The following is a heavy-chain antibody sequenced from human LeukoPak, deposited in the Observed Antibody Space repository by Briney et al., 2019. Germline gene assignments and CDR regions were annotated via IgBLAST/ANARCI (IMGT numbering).Heavy chain of an antibody. Sequence: GASVKVSCKASGYTFTSYGISWVRQAPGQGLEWMGWISAYNGNTNYAQKLQGRVTMTTDTSTSTAYMELRSLRSDDKAVYYCARDGGPSYYGSGSLRYWGQGTLVTVSS. D-gene: IGHD3-10*01. V-gene: IGHV1-18*01. CDR1: GYTFTSYG. J-gene: IGHJ4*02. CDR2: ISAYNGNT. CDR3: ARDGGPSYYGSGSLRY.